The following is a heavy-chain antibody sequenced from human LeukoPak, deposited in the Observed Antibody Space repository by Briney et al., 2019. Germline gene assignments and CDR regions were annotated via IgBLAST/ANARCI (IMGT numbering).Heavy chain of an antibody. CDR1: GDSISSSMFY. D-gene: IGHD5-24*01. CDR2: ILYSGST. Sequence: SETLSLTCTVSGDSISSSMFYWGWIRQSPGGGLEWIVNILYSGSTYYNPSPNSRVTISVDTSKNQFTLKLSSVTPAATAAYYYARERVDYLRDGGFDYWGQGALVTVSS. CDR3: ARERVDYLRDGGFDY. V-gene: IGHV4-39*06. J-gene: IGHJ4*02.